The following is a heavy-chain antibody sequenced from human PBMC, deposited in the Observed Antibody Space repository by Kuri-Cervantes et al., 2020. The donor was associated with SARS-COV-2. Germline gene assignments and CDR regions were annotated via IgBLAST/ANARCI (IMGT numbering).Heavy chain of an antibody. Sequence: SETLSLTCAVSGGSISDVGYSWTWIRRPPGKGLEWIGYFDQSGYTYYIPSLKSRVTISVDTSKNQFSLKLSSVTAADTAVYYCARQMMSSITIFGVVITRNWFDPWGQGTLVTVSS. CDR3: ARQMMSSITIFGVVITRNWFDP. CDR1: GGSISDVGYS. J-gene: IGHJ5*02. CDR2: FDQSGYT. D-gene: IGHD3-3*01. V-gene: IGHV4-30-2*03.